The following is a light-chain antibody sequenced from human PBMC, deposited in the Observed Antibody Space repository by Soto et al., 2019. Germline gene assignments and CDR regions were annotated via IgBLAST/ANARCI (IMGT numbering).Light chain of an antibody. CDR2: NNN. V-gene: IGLV1-44*01. CDR1: SSNIGSDS. Sequence: QSVLTQAPSASGTPGQRVTISCSGSSSNIGSDSVNWYQQLPGTAPKLLIYNNNQRPSGVPDRFSGSKSGTSASLAISGLQSEDEAHYYCAAWDDSLYGVVFGGGTKLTVL. CDR3: AAWDDSLYGVV. J-gene: IGLJ2*01.